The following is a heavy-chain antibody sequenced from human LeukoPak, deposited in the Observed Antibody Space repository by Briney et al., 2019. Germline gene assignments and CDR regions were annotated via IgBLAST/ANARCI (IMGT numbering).Heavy chain of an antibody. CDR2: INSDGSST. CDR3: ARGRGPYGWFDP. V-gene: IGHV3-74*01. Sequence: AGGSLRLSCAASGFTVSSYWMHWVRQAPGQGLVWVSRINSDGSSTNYADSVKGRFTISRDNAKNTLYLQMNGLRVEDTAEYYCARGRGPYGWFDPWGQGTLVTVSS. CDR1: GFTVSSYW. D-gene: IGHD3-10*01. J-gene: IGHJ5*02.